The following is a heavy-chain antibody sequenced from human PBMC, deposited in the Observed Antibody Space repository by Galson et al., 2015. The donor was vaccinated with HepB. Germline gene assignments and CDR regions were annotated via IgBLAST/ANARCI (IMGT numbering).Heavy chain of an antibody. D-gene: IGHD2-2*01. J-gene: IGHJ6*02. V-gene: IGHV4-31*03. CDR1: GGSLGSGGYY. CDR2: THYSGST. Sequence: TLSLTCTVSGGSLGSGGYYWSWIRQHPGKGLEWIGYTHYSGSTYYNPSLRGRLTISADKSKNQFSLKLTSVTAADTAVYYCARKSVVPAVYGLDDWGQGTTVTVSS. CDR3: ARKSVVPAVYGLDD.